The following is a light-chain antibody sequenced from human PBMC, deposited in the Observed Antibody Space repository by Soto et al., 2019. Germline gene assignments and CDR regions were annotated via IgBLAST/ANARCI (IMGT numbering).Light chain of an antibody. CDR3: SSYASSSTWV. CDR2: EVS. V-gene: IGLV2-14*01. CDR1: SSDVGDYNY. J-gene: IGLJ3*02. Sequence: QSGLTQPASVSGSPGQSITLSCTGTSSDVGDYNYVSWYQQHPGKAPRLIIYEVSYRPSGVSNRFSGSKSGNTASLTISGLQAEDEADYYCSSYASSSTWVFGGGTQLTVL.